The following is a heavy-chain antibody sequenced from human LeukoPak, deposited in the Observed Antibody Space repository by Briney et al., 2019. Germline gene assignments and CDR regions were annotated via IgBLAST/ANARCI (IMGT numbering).Heavy chain of an antibody. CDR3: ARNPGLGVVVAIYYFDY. CDR2: VSAYNGNT. J-gene: IGHJ4*02. Sequence: ASVKVSCKASGYTFTSYGISWVRQAPGQGLEWMGWVSAYNGNTNYAQMLQGRVTMTTDISTSTAYMELRSLRSDDTAVYYCARNPGLGVVVAIYYFDYWGQGTLVTVSS. CDR1: GYTFTSYG. D-gene: IGHD2-15*01. V-gene: IGHV1-18*01.